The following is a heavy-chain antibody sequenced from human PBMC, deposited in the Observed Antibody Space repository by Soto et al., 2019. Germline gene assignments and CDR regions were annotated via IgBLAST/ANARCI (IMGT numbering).Heavy chain of an antibody. CDR1: GGTFNRFT. J-gene: IGHJ4*02. D-gene: IGHD6-19*01. CDR2: IIPILGTT. Sequence: QVQLVQSGAEVKKPGSSVRVSCKASGGTFNRFTLSWVRQAPGQGLEWIGGIIPILGTTNYAQRFQGRVTITADESTSTAYMELRGLRSEDTAIYYCARPRAGAVTGLEDWGQGTRVTVSS. CDR3: ARPRAGAVTGLED. V-gene: IGHV1-69*01.